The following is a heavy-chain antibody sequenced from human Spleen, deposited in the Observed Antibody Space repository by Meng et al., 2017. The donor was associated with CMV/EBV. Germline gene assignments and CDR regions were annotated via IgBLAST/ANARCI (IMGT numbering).Heavy chain of an antibody. V-gene: IGHV3-7*01. Sequence: GESLKISCAASGFTFSDYYMNWVRQAPGKGLEWVATLNHDGSEEYCVDSVKGRFTISRDNAKNSLFLQMNSLRAEDTAVYYCARGTGEPGMDYWGQGALVTVSS. CDR2: LNHDGSEE. CDR3: ARGTGEPGMDY. J-gene: IGHJ4*02. CDR1: GFTFSDYY. D-gene: IGHD1-1*01.